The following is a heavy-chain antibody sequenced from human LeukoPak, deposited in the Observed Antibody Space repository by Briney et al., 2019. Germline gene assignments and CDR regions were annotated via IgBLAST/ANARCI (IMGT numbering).Heavy chain of an antibody. CDR2: IYPGDSDT. V-gene: IGHV5-51*04. J-gene: IGHJ3*02. CDR3: ARDYYYYGSGSYWWPRGEDAFDI. CDR1: GYSFTSYW. Sequence: GESLKISCKGSGYSFTSYWIGWVRQMPGKGLEWMGIIYPGDSDTRYSPSFQGQVTISADKPISTAYLQWSSLKASDTAMYYCARDYYYYGSGSYWWPRGEDAFDIWGQGTMVTVSS. D-gene: IGHD3-10*01.